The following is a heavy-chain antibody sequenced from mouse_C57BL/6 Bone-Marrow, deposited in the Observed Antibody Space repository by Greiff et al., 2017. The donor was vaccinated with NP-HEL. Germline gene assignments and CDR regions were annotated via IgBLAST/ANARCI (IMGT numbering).Heavy chain of an antibody. J-gene: IGHJ4*01. CDR1: GFTFSNYW. Sequence: EVKLEESGGGLVQPGGSMKLSCVASGFTFSNYWMNWVRQSPEKGLEWVAQIRLKSDNYATHYAESVKGRFTISRDDSKSSVYLQMNNLRAEDTGIYYCPALTTVVANSPYYYAMDYWGQGTTLTVSS. V-gene: IGHV6-3*01. CDR3: PALTTVVANSPYYYAMDY. CDR2: IRLKSDNYAT. D-gene: IGHD1-1*01.